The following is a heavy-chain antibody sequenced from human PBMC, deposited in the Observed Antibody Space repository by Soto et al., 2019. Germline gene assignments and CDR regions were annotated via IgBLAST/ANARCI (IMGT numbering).Heavy chain of an antibody. V-gene: IGHV3-23*01. D-gene: IGHD1-26*01. J-gene: IGHJ4*02. Sequence: QMLESGGGLVQPGGSLRISCAASGFTFSSYAMSWVRQAPGKGLEWVSSISASGGSTKYADYVKGRFTISRDNDKNTMYLQRNSLRAEETAVYYCAKDQEGGSYGLFDYWGQGTLVTVAS. CDR2: ISASGGST. CDR1: GFTFSSYA. CDR3: AKDQEGGSYGLFDY.